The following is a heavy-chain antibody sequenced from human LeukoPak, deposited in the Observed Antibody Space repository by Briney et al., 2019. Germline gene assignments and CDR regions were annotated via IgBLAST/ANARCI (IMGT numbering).Heavy chain of an antibody. J-gene: IGHJ4*02. CDR3: ARLSGSTVVTLDY. V-gene: IGHV4-59*08. Sequence: SETLSLTCTVSGGSISSYYWSWIRQPPGKGLEWIGYIYYSGSTNYNPSLKSRVTISVDTSKNQFSLKLSSVTAADTAVYYCARLSGSTVVTLDYWGQGTLVTVSS. D-gene: IGHD4-23*01. CDR2: IYYSGST. CDR1: GGSISSYY.